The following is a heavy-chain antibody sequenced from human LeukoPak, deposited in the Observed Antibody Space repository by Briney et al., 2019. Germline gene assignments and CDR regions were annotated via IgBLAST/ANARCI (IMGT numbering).Heavy chain of an antibody. CDR3: AKLTGYSSPDFDY. V-gene: IGHV1-69*01. CDR2: IIPIFGTA. CDR1: GGTFSSYA. D-gene: IGHD6-13*01. Sequence: GASVKVSCKASGGTFSSYAISWVRQAPGQGLEWMGGIIPIFGTANYAQKFQGRVTITADESTSTAYMELSSLRSEDTAVYYCAKLTGYSSPDFDYWGQGTLVTVSS. J-gene: IGHJ4*02.